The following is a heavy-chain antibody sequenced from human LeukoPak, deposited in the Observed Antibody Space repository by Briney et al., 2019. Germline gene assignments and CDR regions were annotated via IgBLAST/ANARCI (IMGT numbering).Heavy chain of an antibody. J-gene: IGHJ4*02. Sequence: GGSLRLSCAASGFTVSSNYMSWVRQAPGKGLEWVSVIYSGGSTFYADSVKGRFTISRDNSKNTLYLQMNSLRAEDTAVYYCAAAYNWNAGGAYVDYWGQGTLVTVSS. CDR3: AAAYNWNAGGAYVDY. D-gene: IGHD1-1*01. CDR2: IYSGGST. CDR1: GFTVSSNY. V-gene: IGHV3-53*01.